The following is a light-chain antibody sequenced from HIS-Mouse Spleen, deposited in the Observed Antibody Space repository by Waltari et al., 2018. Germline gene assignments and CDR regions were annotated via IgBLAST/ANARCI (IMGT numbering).Light chain of an antibody. CDR3: QQYGSSFT. CDR2: GAS. Sequence: EIVLTQSPGTLSLSPGERATLSCRASQSVSSSYLAWYQQKPGQAPRLLIYGASSRATGIPDRFSGSGSGTDFTLTISRLGPEDFAVYYCQQYGSSFTFGPGTKVDIK. V-gene: IGKV3-20*01. CDR1: QSVSSSY. J-gene: IGKJ3*01.